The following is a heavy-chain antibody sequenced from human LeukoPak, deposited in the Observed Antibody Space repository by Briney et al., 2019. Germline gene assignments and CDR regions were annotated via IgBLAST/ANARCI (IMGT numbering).Heavy chain of an antibody. D-gene: IGHD3-22*01. J-gene: IGHJ4*02. CDR3: ARVSVRYDRSGYYGLGD. CDR1: GFTFSSYW. V-gene: IGHV3-7*01. Sequence: GGSLRLSCAASGFTFSSYWMSWVRQAPGKGLEWVANIKQDGSEKYYVDSVKGRLTISRDSAKNSLYLQMNSLRAEDTAVYYCARVSVRYDRSGYYGLGDWGQGTLVTVSS. CDR2: IKQDGSEK.